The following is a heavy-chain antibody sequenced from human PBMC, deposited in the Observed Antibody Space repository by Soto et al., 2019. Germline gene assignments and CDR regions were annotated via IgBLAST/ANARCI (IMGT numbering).Heavy chain of an antibody. J-gene: IGHJ6*02. V-gene: IGHV1-46*01. D-gene: IGHD3-22*01. CDR2: INPSGGST. CDR1: GYTFTSYY. Sequence: GASVKVSCKASGYTFTSYYMHWVRQAPGQGLEWMGIINPSGGSTSYAQKFQGRVTMTRDTSTSTVYMELSSLRSEDTAVYYCERTNYYDSSGYLRRYYYGMDVWGQWTTVTVSS. CDR3: ERTNYYDSSGYLRRYYYGMDV.